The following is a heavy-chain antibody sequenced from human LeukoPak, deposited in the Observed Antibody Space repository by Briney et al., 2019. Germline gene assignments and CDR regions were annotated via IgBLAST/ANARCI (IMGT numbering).Heavy chain of an antibody. CDR2: ISHSGSD. D-gene: IGHD2-2*01. V-gene: IGHV3-30*03. Sequence: PGRTLRLSCAAYGFTFSSYGMHWVRQAPGKGLEWVAVISHSGSDDYAESVKGRFTISRDNAKNSLYLQMNSLRAEDTAVYYCARDLEVPAATYWTLKNYYYYGMDVWGQGTTVTVSS. CDR3: ARDLEVPAATYWTLKNYYYYGMDV. CDR1: GFTFSSYG. J-gene: IGHJ6*02.